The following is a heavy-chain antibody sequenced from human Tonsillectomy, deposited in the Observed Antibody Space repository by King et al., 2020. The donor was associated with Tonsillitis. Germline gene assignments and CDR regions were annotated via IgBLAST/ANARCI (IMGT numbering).Heavy chain of an antibody. J-gene: IGHJ4*02. D-gene: IGHD3-10*01. CDR3: ATIRGGVREEESFDY. V-gene: IGHV1-24*01. Sequence: QLVQSGAEVKKPGASVKVSCKVSGYSLTELSMHWVRQAPGKGLEWMGGFDPENGETIYAQKFQGRVTMTEDTSTDTAYMELSSLRSEDTAMYYCATIRGGVREEESFDYWGQGTLVTVSS. CDR2: FDPENGET. CDR1: GYSLTELS.